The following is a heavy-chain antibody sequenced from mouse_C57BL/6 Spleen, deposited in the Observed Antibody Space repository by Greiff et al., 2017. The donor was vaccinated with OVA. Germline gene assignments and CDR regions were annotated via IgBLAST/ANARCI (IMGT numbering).Heavy chain of an antibody. CDR2: ISYDGSN. D-gene: IGHD2-4*01. V-gene: IGHV3-6*01. Sequence: EVQLQESGPGLVKPSQSLSLTCSVTGYSITSGYYWNWIRQFPGNKLEWMGYISYDGSNNYNPSLKNRISITRDTSKNQFFLKLNSVTTEDTATYYCAREGLRRGYFDYWGQGTTLTVSS. CDR3: AREGLRRGYFDY. J-gene: IGHJ2*01. CDR1: GYSITSGYY.